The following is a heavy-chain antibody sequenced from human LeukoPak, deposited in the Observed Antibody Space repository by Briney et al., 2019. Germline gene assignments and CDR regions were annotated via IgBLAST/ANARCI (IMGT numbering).Heavy chain of an antibody. CDR3: ARRVWGLSGFDY. V-gene: IGHV4-4*02. CDR1: GDSIRSTNW. J-gene: IGHJ4*02. CDR2: IYHGGST. D-gene: IGHD3-9*01. Sequence: SETLSLTCAVSGDSIRSTNWWSWVRQSPEKGLEWIGEIYHGGSTNYNPSLKSRVTISVGKSKNHFSLKLISVTAADTAVYYCARRVWGLSGFDYWGQGTLVTVSS.